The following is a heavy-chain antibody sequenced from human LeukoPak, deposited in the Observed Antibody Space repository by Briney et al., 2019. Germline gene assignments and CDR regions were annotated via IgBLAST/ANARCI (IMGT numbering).Heavy chain of an antibody. D-gene: IGHD2-15*01. V-gene: IGHV3-21*01. Sequence: RAGGSLRLSCAASGFTFSSYSMNWVRQAPGKGLEWVSSISSSSSYIYYADSAKGRFTISRDNAKNSLYLQMNSLRAEDTAVYYCARVMVAATSYYYYGMDVWGQGTTVTVSS. CDR3: ARVMVAATSYYYYGMDV. CDR1: GFTFSSYS. J-gene: IGHJ6*02. CDR2: ISSSSSYI.